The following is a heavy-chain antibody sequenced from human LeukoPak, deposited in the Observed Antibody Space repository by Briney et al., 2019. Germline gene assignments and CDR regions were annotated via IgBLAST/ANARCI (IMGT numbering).Heavy chain of an antibody. J-gene: IGHJ4*02. V-gene: IGHV3-23*01. CDR1: GFTFSNYA. CDR2: ISNSGGNT. CDR3: AKTMGAIDHDY. Sequence: GGSLRLSCAASGFTFSNYAMHWVRQAPGKGLEWVSTISNSGGNTYYADSVKGRFTISRDNSKNTLYLQMNSLRAEDTAVYFCAKTMGAIDHDYWGQGTLVTVSS. D-gene: IGHD1-26*01.